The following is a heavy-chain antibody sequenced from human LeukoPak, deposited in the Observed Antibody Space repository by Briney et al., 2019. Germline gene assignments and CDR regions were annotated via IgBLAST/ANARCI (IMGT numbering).Heavy chain of an antibody. CDR1: GFTFSGYG. J-gene: IGHJ4*02. CDR3: AKGSGYDWRVPDS. CDR2: IRRDGSNK. V-gene: IGHV3-30*02. D-gene: IGHD5-12*01. Sequence: GGSLRLSCAASGFTFSGYGTHWVRQAPGKGLEWVAFIRRDGSNKYYADSVKGRFTVSRDNSKNTLYLQMNSLRAEDTAVYYCAKGSGYDWRVPDSWGQGTLVTVSS.